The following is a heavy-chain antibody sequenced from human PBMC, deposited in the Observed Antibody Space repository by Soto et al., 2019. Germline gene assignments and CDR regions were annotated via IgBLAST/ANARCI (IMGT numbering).Heavy chain of an antibody. D-gene: IGHD3-3*01. CDR1: SGSISSSNW. CDR3: ARGAIFGDYYYYYMDV. V-gene: IGHV4-4*02. J-gene: IGHJ6*03. Sequence: PSETLSLTCAVSSGSISSSNWWSWVRQPPGKGLEWIGEIYHSGSTNYNPSLKSRVTISVDKSKNQFSLKLSSETAADTAVYYCARGAIFGDYYYYYMDVWGKGTTVTVSS. CDR2: IYHSGST.